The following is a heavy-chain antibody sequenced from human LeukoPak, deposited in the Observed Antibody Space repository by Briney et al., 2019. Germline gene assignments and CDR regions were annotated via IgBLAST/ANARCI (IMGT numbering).Heavy chain of an antibody. J-gene: IGHJ4*02. Sequence: GGSLRLSRAASGFTFSSYAMSWVRQAPGKGLEWVSAISGSGGSTYYADSVKGRFTISRDNSKNTLYLQMNSLRAEDTAVYYCAKGEKQIQLFDYWGQGTLVTVSS. CDR1: GFTFSSYA. CDR2: ISGSGGST. CDR3: AKGEKQIQLFDY. V-gene: IGHV3-23*01. D-gene: IGHD5-18*01.